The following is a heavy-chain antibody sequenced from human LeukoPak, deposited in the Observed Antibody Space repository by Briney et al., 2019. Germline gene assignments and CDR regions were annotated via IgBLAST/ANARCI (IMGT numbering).Heavy chain of an antibody. CDR3: ARGNGYNYY. J-gene: IGHJ4*02. D-gene: IGHD5-24*01. Sequence: SETLSLTCTVSGGSISNYYWSWIRQPPGKRLEWIGYIYYSGSTNYNPSLTSRVTISVDTYKNRFSLMLSSVTAADTAVYYCARGNGYNYYWGQGTLVTVSS. CDR2: IYYSGST. V-gene: IGHV4-59*01. CDR1: GGSISNYY.